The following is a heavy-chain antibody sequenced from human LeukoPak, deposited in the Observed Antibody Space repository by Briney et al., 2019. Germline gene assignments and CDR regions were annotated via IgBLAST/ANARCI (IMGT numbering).Heavy chain of an antibody. Sequence: GGSLRLSCAASGFTFSSYSMNWVRQAPGKGLEWVSSISSSSSYIYYADSVKGRFTISRDSAKNSLYLQMNSLRAEDTAVYYCARDKADTAMVPFDYWGQGTLVTVSS. D-gene: IGHD5-18*01. V-gene: IGHV3-21*01. J-gene: IGHJ4*02. CDR1: GFTFSSYS. CDR2: ISSSSSYI. CDR3: ARDKADTAMVPFDY.